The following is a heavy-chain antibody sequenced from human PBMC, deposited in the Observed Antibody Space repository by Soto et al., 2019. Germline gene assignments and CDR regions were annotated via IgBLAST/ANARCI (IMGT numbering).Heavy chain of an antibody. CDR3: ARGCNDFWTPYYYYMDV. J-gene: IGHJ6*03. D-gene: IGHD3-3*01. CDR2: INHSGST. Sequence: SETLSLTCAVYGGSFSGYYWSWIRQPPGKGLEWIGEINHSGSTNYNPSLKSRVTISVDTSKNQFSLKLSSVTAADTAVYYCARGCNDFWTPYYYYMDVWGKGTTVTVSS. CDR1: GGSFSGYY. V-gene: IGHV4-34*01.